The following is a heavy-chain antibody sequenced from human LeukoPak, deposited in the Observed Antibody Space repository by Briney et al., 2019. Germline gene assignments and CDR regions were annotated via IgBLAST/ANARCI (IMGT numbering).Heavy chain of an antibody. V-gene: IGHV3-33*01. CDR1: GFTFSSYG. J-gene: IGHJ4*02. Sequence: PGGSLRLSCAASGFTFSSYGMHWVRQAPGKGLEWVAVIWYGGSNKYYADSVKGRFTISRDNSKNTLYLQMNSLRAEDTAVYYCARDRGYAEPSYFDYWGQGTLVTVSS. CDR2: IWYGGSNK. D-gene: IGHD1-1*01. CDR3: ARDRGYAEPSYFDY.